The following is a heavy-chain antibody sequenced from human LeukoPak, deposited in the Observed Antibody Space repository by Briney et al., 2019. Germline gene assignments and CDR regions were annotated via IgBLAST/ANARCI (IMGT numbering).Heavy chain of an antibody. V-gene: IGHV4-39*01. Sequence: PSETLSLTCTVSGGSISGSSYYWGWIRQPPGKGLEWIGSIYYSGSTYYNPSLKSRVTISVDTSKNQFSLKLNSVTATDTAVYYCASGSGSYYYYWGQGALVTVSS. CDR3: ASGSGSYYYY. CDR1: GGSISGSSYY. D-gene: IGHD1-26*01. CDR2: IYYSGST. J-gene: IGHJ4*02.